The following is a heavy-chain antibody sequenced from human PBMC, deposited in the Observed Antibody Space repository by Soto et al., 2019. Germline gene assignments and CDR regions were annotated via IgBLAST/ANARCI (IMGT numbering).Heavy chain of an antibody. CDR1: GGTFSSYS. J-gene: IGHJ4*02. CDR2: IIPIFGTA. Sequence: QVQLVQSGAEVKKPGSSVKVSCKASGGTFSSYSINWVRQAPGQGLEWMGEIIPIFGTANYAQKFQGRVTINADESKSTAYMELSSLRSEDTDVYYCSRDGGRHSGGIAYWGQGTLVTVSS. D-gene: IGHD1-26*01. CDR3: SRDGGRHSGGIAY. V-gene: IGHV1-69*01.